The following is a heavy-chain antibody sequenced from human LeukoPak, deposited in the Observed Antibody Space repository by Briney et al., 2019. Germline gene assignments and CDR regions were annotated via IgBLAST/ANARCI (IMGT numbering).Heavy chain of an antibody. D-gene: IGHD3-10*01. CDR1: GFTFSSYW. CDR3: AGVRDDYPYFAC. CDR2: INSDGSRT. J-gene: IGHJ4*02. V-gene: IGHV3-74*01. Sequence: GGSLRLSCAASGFTFSSYWMHWVRQAPGKGLMWVSRINSDGSRTTYADSVRGRFTISRDNAKSTLYLQMNSLRAEDTAVYYCAGVRDDYPYFACWGKGTLVTVSS.